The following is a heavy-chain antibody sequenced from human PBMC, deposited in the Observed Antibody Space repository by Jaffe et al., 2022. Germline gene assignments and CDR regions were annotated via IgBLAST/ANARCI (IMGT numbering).Heavy chain of an antibody. CDR1: GFTFSSYA. CDR3: AKASRSSGWYVRDAFDI. J-gene: IGHJ3*02. D-gene: IGHD6-19*01. Sequence: EVQLLESGGGLVQPGGSLRLSCAASGFTFSSYAMSWVRQAPGKGLEWVSAISGSGGSTYYADSVKGRFTISRDNSKNTLYLQMNSLRAEDTAVYYCAKASRSSGWYVRDAFDIWGQGTMVTVSS. CDR2: ISGSGGST. V-gene: IGHV3-23*01.